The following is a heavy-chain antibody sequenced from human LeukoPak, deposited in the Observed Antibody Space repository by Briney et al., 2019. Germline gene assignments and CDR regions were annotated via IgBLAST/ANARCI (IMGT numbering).Heavy chain of an antibody. CDR3: AREFRGPGRFDY. V-gene: IGHV3-48*03. Sequence: PGGSLRLPCAASGFTFSSYEMNWVRQAPGKGLEWVSYISSSGSTIYYADSVKGRFTISRDNAKNSLYLQMNSLRAEDTAVYYCAREFRGPGRFDYWGQGTLVTVSS. CDR1: GFTFSSYE. D-gene: IGHD3-10*01. J-gene: IGHJ4*02. CDR2: ISSSGSTI.